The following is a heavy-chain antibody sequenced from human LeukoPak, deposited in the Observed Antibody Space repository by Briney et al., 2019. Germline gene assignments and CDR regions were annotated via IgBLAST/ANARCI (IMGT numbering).Heavy chain of an antibody. D-gene: IGHD5-12*01. CDR2: ISSSSSYI. CDR1: GFTFSSYA. V-gene: IGHV3-21*01. J-gene: IGHJ4*02. CDR3: AREDSGYDSVDY. Sequence: GGSLRLSCAASGFTFSSYAMHWVRQAPGKGLEWVSSISSSSSYIYYADSVKGRFTISRDNAKNSLYLQMNSLRAEDTAVYYCAREDSGYDSVDYWGQGTLVTVSS.